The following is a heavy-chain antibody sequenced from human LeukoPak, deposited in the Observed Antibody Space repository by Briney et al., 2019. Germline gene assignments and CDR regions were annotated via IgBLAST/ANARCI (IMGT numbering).Heavy chain of an antibody. J-gene: IGHJ5*02. CDR1: GFTFSDYY. CDR3: ARDIDPGHFDP. D-gene: IGHD2-15*01. Sequence: GGSLRLSCAASGFTFSDYYMSWIRQAPGKGLEGVSYISSSGSTIYYADSVKGRFTISRDNAKNSLYLQMNSLRAQDKTVYYFARDIDPGHFDPWGQGTLVTVSS. CDR2: ISSSGSTI. V-gene: IGHV3-11*04.